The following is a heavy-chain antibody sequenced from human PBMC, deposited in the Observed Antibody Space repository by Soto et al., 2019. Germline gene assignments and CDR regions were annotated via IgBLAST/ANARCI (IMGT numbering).Heavy chain of an antibody. D-gene: IGHD2-15*01. CDR3: ARWVEVSLDYLAS. CDR1: GGSISNGYYY. Sequence: SETLSLTCTVSGGSISNGYYYWSWVRQNPGKGLEWIGHIYHSGRTYYNPSLKSRVTISVDTSKNQFSLNLSSVTAADTAVYYCARWVEVSLDYLASWGQGTPVTVSS. V-gene: IGHV4-31*03. J-gene: IGHJ4*02. CDR2: IYHSGRT.